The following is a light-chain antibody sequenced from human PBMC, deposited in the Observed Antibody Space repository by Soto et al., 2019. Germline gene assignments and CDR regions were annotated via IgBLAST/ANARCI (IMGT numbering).Light chain of an antibody. CDR2: GAS. J-gene: IGKJ1*01. Sequence: IVMTQSPAALSLSPGARATLSCSASQSISSNLTWYQQRPGQAPRLLIYGASSRATGIPDRFSGSGSGTDFTLTISRLEPEDFAVYYCQQYTSSPWTFGQGTKVDIK. CDR3: QQYTSSPWT. V-gene: IGKV3-20*01. CDR1: QSISSN.